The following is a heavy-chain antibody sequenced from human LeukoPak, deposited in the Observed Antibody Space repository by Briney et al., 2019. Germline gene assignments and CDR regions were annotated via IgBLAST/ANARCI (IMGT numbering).Heavy chain of an antibody. J-gene: IGHJ4*02. Sequence: SETLSLTCAVYGGSFSGYYWSWIRQPPGKGLEWIGEINHSGSTNYNPSLKSRVTISVDTSKNQFSLKLSSVTAADTAVYYCARGTDFWSGYVVDYWGQGTLVTVSS. CDR1: GGSFSGYY. CDR3: ARGTDFWSGYVVDY. CDR2: INHSGST. D-gene: IGHD3-3*01. V-gene: IGHV4-34*01.